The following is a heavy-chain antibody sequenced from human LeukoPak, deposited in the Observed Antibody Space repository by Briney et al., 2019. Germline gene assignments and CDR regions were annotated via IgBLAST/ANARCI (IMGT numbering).Heavy chain of an antibody. CDR1: GGSFSGYY. CDR3: ARRGYSYNDAFDI. D-gene: IGHD5-18*01. Sequence: PSETLSLTCAVYGGSFSGYYWSWIRQPPGKGLEWIGEINHSGSTNYNPSLKSRVTISVDRSKNQFSLKLSSVTAADTAVYYCARRGYSYNDAFDIWGQGTMVTVSS. J-gene: IGHJ3*02. CDR2: INHSGST. V-gene: IGHV4-34*01.